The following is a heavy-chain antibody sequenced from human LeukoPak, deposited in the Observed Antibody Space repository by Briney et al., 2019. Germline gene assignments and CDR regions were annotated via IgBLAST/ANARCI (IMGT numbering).Heavy chain of an antibody. V-gene: IGHV4-4*07. CDR3: ARDYLVGAPLDS. J-gene: IGHJ4*02. CDR1: GVSITNYY. CDR2: IYISGST. D-gene: IGHD1-26*01. Sequence: SETLSLTCSVSGVSITNYYWAWIRQPAGKGLEWIGRIYISGSTNYNPSLKSRVSISIDKTNNQSSLKLRSVTAADTAVYYCARDYLVGAPLDSWGQGTLVTVSS.